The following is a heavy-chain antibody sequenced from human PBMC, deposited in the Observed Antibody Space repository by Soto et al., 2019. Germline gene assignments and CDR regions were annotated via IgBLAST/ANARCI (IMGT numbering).Heavy chain of an antibody. V-gene: IGHV3-30*03. CDR1: GFTFSSYG. Sequence: PGGSLRLSCAASGFTFSSYGMHWVRQAPGKGLEWVATISYDASDKYYGGSVKGRFTISRDKSKNTVYLQMNSLRAEDTAVYYCARVFQSYGFDSWGQGTRVTVS. J-gene: IGHJ3*02. CDR2: ISYDASDK. D-gene: IGHD2-8*01. CDR3: ARVFQSYGFDS.